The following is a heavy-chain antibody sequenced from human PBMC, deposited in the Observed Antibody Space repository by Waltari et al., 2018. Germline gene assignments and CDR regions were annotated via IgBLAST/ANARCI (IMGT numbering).Heavy chain of an antibody. CDR3: AGGAGWLADH. CDR1: GFTFSGRW. J-gene: IGHJ5*02. V-gene: IGHV3-7*01. Sequence: EVQLVESGGGLLQPGGSLRLSCAASGFTFSGRWMSWVRQAPGKGPEWGANINQDGSGKFYVDSVNGRFTISRDNAKSSLFLQMSGLRADDTAVYYCAGGAGWLADHWGQGTVVTVSS. D-gene: IGHD6-19*01. CDR2: INQDGSGK.